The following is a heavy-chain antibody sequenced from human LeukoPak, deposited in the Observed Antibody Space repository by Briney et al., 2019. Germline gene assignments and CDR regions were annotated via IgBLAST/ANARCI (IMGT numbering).Heavy chain of an antibody. D-gene: IGHD6-19*01. CDR1: GGSISSYY. V-gene: IGHV4-59*01. Sequence: PSETLSLTCTVYGGSISSYYWSWIRQPPGKGLEWIGYIYYSGSTNYNPSLKSRVTISVDTSKNQFSLKLSSVTAADTAVYYCASFSRGKWLLPVDYWGQGTLVTVSS. CDR3: ASFSRGKWLLPVDY. CDR2: IYYSGST. J-gene: IGHJ4*02.